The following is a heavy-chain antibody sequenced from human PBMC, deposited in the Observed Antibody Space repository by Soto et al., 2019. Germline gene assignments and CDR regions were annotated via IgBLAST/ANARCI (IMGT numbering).Heavy chain of an antibody. J-gene: IGHJ4*02. CDR2: IYRSGST. V-gene: IGHV4-4*02. Sequence: QVQLQESGPGLLKPSGTLSLTCAVSGDSISSDNWWSWVRQPPGKGLEWIAEIYRSGSTNYNPSLKSRVTMSLDKSKNQFSLKLTSVTVADTDVYYCAGVTSSGWYDNFDYWCQGTLVTVSS. CDR3: AGVTSSGWYDNFDY. D-gene: IGHD6-19*01. CDR1: GDSISSDNW.